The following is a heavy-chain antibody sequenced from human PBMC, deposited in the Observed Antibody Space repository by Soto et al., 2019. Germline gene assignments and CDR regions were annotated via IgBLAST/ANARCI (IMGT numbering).Heavy chain of an antibody. CDR3: VRDHCSGGSCPGAMDAFDL. Sequence: GGSLRLSCAASGFTFSDYYMSWIRQAPGKGLDWISYISSSGSTIYYGDSVKGRFTISRDTAKNSLYLQMNSLRAEDTAVYYCVRDHCSGGSCPGAMDAFDLWGQGTMVTVSS. J-gene: IGHJ3*01. CDR1: GFTFSDYY. CDR2: ISSSGSTI. D-gene: IGHD2-15*01. V-gene: IGHV3-11*01.